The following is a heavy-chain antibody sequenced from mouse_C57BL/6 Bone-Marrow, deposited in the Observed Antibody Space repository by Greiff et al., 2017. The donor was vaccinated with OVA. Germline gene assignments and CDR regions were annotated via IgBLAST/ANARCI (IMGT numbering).Heavy chain of an antibody. V-gene: IGHV1-55*01. D-gene: IGHD1-1*01. CDR1: GYTFTSYW. Sequence: QVQLKQSGAELVKPGASVKMSCKASGYTFTSYWITWVKQRPGQGLEWIGDIYPGSGSTKYNEKFKSKATLTVDTSSSTAYMQLSSLTSEDSAVYYCARRHYGSSFSYWYFDVWGTGTTVTVSS. CDR3: ARRHYGSSFSYWYFDV. CDR2: IYPGSGST. J-gene: IGHJ1*03.